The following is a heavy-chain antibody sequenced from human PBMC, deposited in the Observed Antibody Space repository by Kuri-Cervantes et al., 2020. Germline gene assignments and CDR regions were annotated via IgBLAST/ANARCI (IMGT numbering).Heavy chain of an antibody. V-gene: IGHV3-23*01. CDR1: GFTFGDYA. CDR2: ISGSVGST. Sequence: GGSLRLSCTASGFTFGDYAMSWVRQAPGKGLEWVSSISGSVGSTYYADSVKGRFTISRHNSKNTLYLQMNSLRAEDTAVFYCARVGADSSGYFLGAVDYWGQGTLVTVSS. D-gene: IGHD3-22*01. J-gene: IGHJ4*02. CDR3: ARVGADSSGYFLGAVDY.